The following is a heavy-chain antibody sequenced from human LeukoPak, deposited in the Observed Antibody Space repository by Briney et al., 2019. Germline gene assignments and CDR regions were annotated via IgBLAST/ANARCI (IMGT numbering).Heavy chain of an antibody. CDR3: ARERDYYYGSGSYYSY. J-gene: IGHJ4*02. V-gene: IGHV1-2*06. CDR1: GYTFTGYY. D-gene: IGHD3-10*01. Sequence: ASVKVSCKASGYTFTGYYIHWVRQAPGQGLEWMGRINPNSGGTNYAQKFQGRVTMTRDTSISTAYMELSRLRSDDTAVYYCARERDYYYGSGSYYSYWGQGTLVTVSS. CDR2: INPNSGGT.